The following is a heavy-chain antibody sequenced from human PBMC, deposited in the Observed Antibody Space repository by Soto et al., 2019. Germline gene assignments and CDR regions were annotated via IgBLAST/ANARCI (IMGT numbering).Heavy chain of an antibody. CDR3: ARVGVGHYEFDY. J-gene: IGHJ4*02. CDR1: GFTFSSYW. Sequence: EVQLVESGGALVQPGGSLRLSCAASGFTFSSYWMHWVRQVPGEGLVWVSRIKPDGSSTSYADSVKGRFTISRDNAKNTMYLQMNSLGAEDTAVYYCARVGVGHYEFDYWGQGTLVTVSS. D-gene: IGHD3-16*01. CDR2: IKPDGSST. V-gene: IGHV3-74*01.